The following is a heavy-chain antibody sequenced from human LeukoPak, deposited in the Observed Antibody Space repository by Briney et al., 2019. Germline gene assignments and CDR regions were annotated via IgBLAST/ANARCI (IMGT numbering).Heavy chain of an antibody. V-gene: IGHV3-30*02. J-gene: IGHJ4*02. CDR2: IRYDGSNK. Sequence: GGSLRLSCAASGFTVTNNYMTWVRQAPGKGLEWVAFIRYDGSNKYYADSVKGRFTISRDNSKNTLYLQMNSLRAEDTAVYYCAKGPLRYFDWLHDDYWGQGTLVTVSS. CDR1: GFTVTNNY. D-gene: IGHD3-9*01. CDR3: AKGPLRYFDWLHDDY.